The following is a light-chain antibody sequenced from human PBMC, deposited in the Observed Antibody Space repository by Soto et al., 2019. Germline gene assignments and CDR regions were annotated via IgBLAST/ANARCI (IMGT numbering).Light chain of an antibody. V-gene: IGKV1-5*03. CDR3: QQYNSYSPWT. Sequence: DIQMTQSPSTLSASVGDRVTITCRASQSISSWLAWYQQKPGKAPKLLIYKAASLESGVPSRFSGSRSGTEFTITISSLQPDDFATYYCQQYNSYSPWTVGQGPKLEIK. CDR1: QSISSW. CDR2: KAA. J-gene: IGKJ1*01.